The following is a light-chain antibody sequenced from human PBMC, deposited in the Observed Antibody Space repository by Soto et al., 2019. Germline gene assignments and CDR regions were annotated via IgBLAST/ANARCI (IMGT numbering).Light chain of an antibody. CDR1: QGIRND. CDR3: IQDYNYPLT. Sequence: IQMTQPPSSLSASVGDRVTITCRASQGIRNDLGWYQQKPGKAPKLLIYAATTLQSGVPSRFSGSGAGTDFTLTISSLQPEDFATYYCIQDYNYPLTFGGGTKV. J-gene: IGKJ4*01. V-gene: IGKV1-6*01. CDR2: AAT.